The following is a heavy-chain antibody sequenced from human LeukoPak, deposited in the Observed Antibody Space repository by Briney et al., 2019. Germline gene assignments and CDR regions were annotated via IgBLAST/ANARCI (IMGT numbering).Heavy chain of an antibody. CDR2: FYPGDSDT. CDR1: GYSFTSYW. CDR3: ARHSGYDRWYYYSYYMDV. J-gene: IGHJ6*03. Sequence: GESLKISCKGSGYSFTSYWIGWVRQMPGKGLEWMGIFYPGDSDTRYSPSFQGQVTISADKSISTAYLQWSSLKASDTAMYYCARHSGYDRWYYYSYYMDVWGKGTTVTVSS. D-gene: IGHD5-12*01. V-gene: IGHV5-51*01.